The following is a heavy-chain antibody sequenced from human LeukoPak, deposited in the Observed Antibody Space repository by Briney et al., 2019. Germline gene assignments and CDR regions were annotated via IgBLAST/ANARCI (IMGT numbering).Heavy chain of an antibody. V-gene: IGHV3-21*04. Sequence: GGSLRLSCEASGFTFNTYSMNWARQAPGKGLEWVSSIDSSGGYMFYADSVKGRFTISRDNSKNTLYLQMNSLRAVDTAVYYCAKDDGWVQYANWGQGTLVTVSS. J-gene: IGHJ4*02. CDR2: IDSSGGYM. D-gene: IGHD5-24*01. CDR1: GFTFNTYS. CDR3: AKDDGWVQYAN.